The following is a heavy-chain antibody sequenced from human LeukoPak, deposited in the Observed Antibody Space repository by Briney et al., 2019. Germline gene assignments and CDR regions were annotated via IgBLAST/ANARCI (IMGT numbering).Heavy chain of an antibody. D-gene: IGHD3-22*01. CDR2: IYPGDSDT. CDR3: ARPSSAYATADAFDV. Sequence: GESLKISCKGSGYTFTIYWIAWVRQMPGKGLGWMGIIYPGDSDTRYSPSFQGQVTISADKSISTAYLQWSSLKASDTAMYYCARPSSAYATADAFDVWGQGTVVTVSS. CDR1: GYTFTIYW. V-gene: IGHV5-51*01. J-gene: IGHJ3*01.